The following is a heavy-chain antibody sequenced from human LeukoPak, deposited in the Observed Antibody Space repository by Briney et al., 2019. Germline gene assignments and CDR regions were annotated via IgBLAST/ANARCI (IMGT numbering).Heavy chain of an antibody. Sequence: GGSLRLSCAASGFTFSSYWMSWVRQAPGKGLEWVANIKPDGSEKYYVDSVKGRFTISRDNAKNSLYLQVNSLRAEDTAVYYCARARGSSSYDYWGQGTLVTVSS. CDR3: ARARGSSSYDY. D-gene: IGHD6-13*01. J-gene: IGHJ4*02. CDR1: GFTFSSYW. CDR2: IKPDGSEK. V-gene: IGHV3-7*01.